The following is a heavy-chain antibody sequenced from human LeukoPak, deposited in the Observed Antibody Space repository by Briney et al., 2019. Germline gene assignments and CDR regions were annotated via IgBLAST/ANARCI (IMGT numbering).Heavy chain of an antibody. CDR2: IWYDGSNK. CDR3: ARGAGIAAAGTEGDY. Sequence: GGSLRLSCAASGFTFSSYGMHWVRQAPGKGLEWVAVIWYDGSNKYYADSVKGRFTISRDNSKNTLYLQMNSLRAEDTAVYYCARGAGIAAAGTEGDYWGQGTLVTVPS. CDR1: GFTFSSYG. V-gene: IGHV3-33*01. J-gene: IGHJ4*02. D-gene: IGHD6-13*01.